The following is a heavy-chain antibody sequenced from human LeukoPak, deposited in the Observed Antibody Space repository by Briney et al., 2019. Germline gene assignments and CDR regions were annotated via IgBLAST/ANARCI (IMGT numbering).Heavy chain of an antibody. CDR1: GGSIRGFY. D-gene: IGHD3-9*01. V-gene: IGHV4-59*01. J-gene: IGHJ4*02. Sequence: SETLSLTCYVSGGSIRGFYWSWIRQPPGKELEWIGYFYYSGDTNYNPALNSRVTISVDASKNQCSLKMSSVTAADTAVYYCARWNYYIMTGYRYFDYWGQGTPVPVSS. CDR3: ARWNYYIMTGYRYFDY. CDR2: FYYSGDT.